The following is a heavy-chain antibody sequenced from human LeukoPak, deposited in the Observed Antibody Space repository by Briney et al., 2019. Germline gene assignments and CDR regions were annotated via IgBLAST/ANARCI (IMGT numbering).Heavy chain of an antibody. CDR1: GFTFSSFA. CDR2: MSSGGTYI. Sequence: GGSLRLSCAASGFTFSSFAMTWVRQAPGKGLEWVSSMSSGGTYIYYPDSVRGRLTISRDNAKNSLSLLMNNLRAEDTAVYYCARDRPTGASRVFVVQWGQGTLVTVSS. V-gene: IGHV3-21*01. J-gene: IGHJ4*02. CDR3: ARDRPTGASRVFVVQ. D-gene: IGHD3-3*01.